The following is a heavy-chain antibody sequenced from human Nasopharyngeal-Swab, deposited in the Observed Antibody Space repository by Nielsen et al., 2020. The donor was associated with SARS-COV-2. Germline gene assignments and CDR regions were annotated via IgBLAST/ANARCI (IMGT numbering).Heavy chain of an antibody. V-gene: IGHV3-48*04. CDR2: ISSSSSTI. Sequence: GESLKISCAASGFTFTIYSMNWVRQAPGKVLEWVSYISSSSSTIYYADSVKGRFTISRDNAKNSLYLQMNSLRAEDTAVYYCARDSCSGGSCYSDFDYWGQGTLVTVSS. CDR3: ARDSCSGGSCYSDFDY. J-gene: IGHJ4*02. D-gene: IGHD2-15*01. CDR1: GFTFTIYS.